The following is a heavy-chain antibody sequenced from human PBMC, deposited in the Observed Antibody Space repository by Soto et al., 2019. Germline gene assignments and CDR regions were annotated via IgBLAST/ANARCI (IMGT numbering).Heavy chain of an antibody. CDR2: IIPIIGTA. J-gene: IGHJ5*02. D-gene: IGHD6-13*01. CDR3: ARLGLTAAGTPNWCDP. Sequence: QVQLVQSGDEVKKPGSSVKVYCKASGGTFSSYAISCVRPAPGQGLEWMGGIIPIIGTANYAQKFQGRVTITADESTSTAYMELSSLRSEETAGYYCARLGLTAAGTPNWCDPWGQATLVTLSS. CDR1: GGTFSSYA. V-gene: IGHV1-69*12.